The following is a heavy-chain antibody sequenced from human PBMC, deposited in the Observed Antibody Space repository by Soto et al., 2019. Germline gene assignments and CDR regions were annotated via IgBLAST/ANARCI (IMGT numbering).Heavy chain of an antibody. D-gene: IGHD3-3*01. J-gene: IGHJ4*02. CDR3: ARGGVDY. CDR1: GYNFISYA. CDR2: INTGNGNT. Sequence: QVQLVQSGAEEKKPGASVKVSCKASGYNFISYAMYWVRQAPGQRLEWMGWINTGNGNTKYSQKFQGRVTITRDTSATTAYMKLSSLRSEDTAVYYCARGGVDYWGQGTLVTVSS. V-gene: IGHV1-3*04.